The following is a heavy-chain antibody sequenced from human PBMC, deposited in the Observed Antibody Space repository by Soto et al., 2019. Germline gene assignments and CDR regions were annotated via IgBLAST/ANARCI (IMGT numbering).Heavy chain of an antibody. V-gene: IGHV4-61*08. CDR2: IHHSGST. CDR3: ARVLLWVVESSYDRGYFYYGMDV. Sequence: PSETMSLTWPVAAGSPSSGGYSWAMNLQPPGKGLEWIGYIHHSGSTHYNPSVTSRVTISLDTSKNQFSLKLNSVTAAGTAVYYCARVLLWVVESSYDRGYFYYGMDVWRQGTTVTVSS. CDR1: AGSPSSGGYS. D-gene: IGHD3-10*01. J-gene: IGHJ6*02.